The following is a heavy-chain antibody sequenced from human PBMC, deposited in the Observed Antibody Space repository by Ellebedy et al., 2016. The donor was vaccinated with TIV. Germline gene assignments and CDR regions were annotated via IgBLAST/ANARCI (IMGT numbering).Heavy chain of an antibody. CDR2: IYYSGST. CDR1: GGSISSYY. Sequence: SETLSLTXTVSGGSISSYYWSWIRQPPGKGLEWIGYIYYSGSTNYNPSLKSRVTISVDTSKNQFSLKLSSVTAADTAVYYCARDRYGSSGAFDIWGQGTMVTVSS. J-gene: IGHJ3*02. D-gene: IGHD6-6*01. V-gene: IGHV4-59*01. CDR3: ARDRYGSSGAFDI.